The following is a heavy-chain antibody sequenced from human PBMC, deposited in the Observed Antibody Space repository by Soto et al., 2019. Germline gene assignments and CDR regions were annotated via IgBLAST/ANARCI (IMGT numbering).Heavy chain of an antibody. CDR2: ISSSSGST. CDR1: GFTFSSYA. V-gene: IGHV3-23*01. CDR3: ARDIAVFKDY. D-gene: IGHD2-21*01. Sequence: GGSLRLSCAASGFTFSSYAMSWVRQAPGKGLEWVSDISSSSGSTYYTDSVKGRFTISRDNAKNTLYLQMNSLRAEDTAMYYCARDIAVFKDYWGQGTLVTVSS. J-gene: IGHJ4*02.